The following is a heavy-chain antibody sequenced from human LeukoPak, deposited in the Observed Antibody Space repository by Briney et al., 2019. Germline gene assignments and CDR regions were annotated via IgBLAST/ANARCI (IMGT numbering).Heavy chain of an antibody. CDR3: ARDKDQYSGYDSGLFDY. CDR1: GFTFSHYS. CDR2: ITSSSSYI. V-gene: IGHV3-21*01. Sequence: GGSLRLSCAASGFTFSHYSMNWVRQAPGKGLEWVSSITSSSSYIYYADSVKGRFTISRDNAKKSLHLQMNSLRAEDTAVYYCARDKDQYSGYDSGLFDYWGQGTLVTVSS. D-gene: IGHD5-12*01. J-gene: IGHJ4*02.